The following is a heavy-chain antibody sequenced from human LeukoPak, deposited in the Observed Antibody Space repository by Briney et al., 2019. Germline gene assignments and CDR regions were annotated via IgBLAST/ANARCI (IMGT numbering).Heavy chain of an antibody. V-gene: IGHV3-7*01. CDR3: ARPLGYCSGGSCFPFDC. J-gene: IGHJ4*02. Sequence: GGSLRLSCSASGFTFSNYWMTWVRQAPGKGLEWVANIKQDESQKYYVDSGKGRFTISRDNAKSSLYLQMNSLRAEDTAIYYCARPLGYCSGGSCFPFDCWGQGTLVTVSS. CDR1: GFTFSNYW. CDR2: IKQDESQK. D-gene: IGHD2-15*01.